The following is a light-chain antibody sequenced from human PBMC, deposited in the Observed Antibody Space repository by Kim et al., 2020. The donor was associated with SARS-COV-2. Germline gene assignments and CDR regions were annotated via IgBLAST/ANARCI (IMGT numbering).Light chain of an antibody. CDR3: QQDNSYYT. CDR1: QSISSW. V-gene: IGKV1-5*03. Sequence: DIQVTQSPSTLSASVGDRVTITCRASQSISSWLAWYQQKPGKAPKLLIYKASSLESGVPSRVSGSGSGTEFTLTISSLQPDDFATYYCQQDNSYYTFGQGTKLEI. CDR2: KAS. J-gene: IGKJ2*01.